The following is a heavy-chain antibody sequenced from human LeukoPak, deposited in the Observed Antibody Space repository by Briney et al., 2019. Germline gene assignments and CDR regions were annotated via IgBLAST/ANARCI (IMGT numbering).Heavy chain of an antibody. CDR3: ARAPSAWQQFAY. V-gene: IGHV4-61*01. D-gene: IGHD6-13*01. Sequence: KPSETLSLTCTVSGGPVSSGSYYWSWIRQPPGKGLEWIGYIYYSGSTNYNPSLKSRVTISVDTSKNQFSLKLSSVTAADTAVYYCARAPSAWQQFAYWGQGTLVTVSS. CDR2: IYYSGST. CDR1: GGPVSSGSYY. J-gene: IGHJ4*02.